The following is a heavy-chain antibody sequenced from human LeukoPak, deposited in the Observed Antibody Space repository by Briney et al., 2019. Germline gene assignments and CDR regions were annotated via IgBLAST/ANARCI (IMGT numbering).Heavy chain of an antibody. CDR2: ISSSSAYI. Sequence: GGSLRLSCAASGFTFSSYSMNWVRQAPGKGLEWVSSISSSSAYIYYADSMKGRFTISRDNAKNSLFLHLNSLRTDDTAVYYCARGGYSYTWPPSYYYGRDVWGQGTTVTASS. J-gene: IGHJ6*02. D-gene: IGHD5-18*01. CDR1: GFTFSSYS. CDR3: ARGGYSYTWPPSYYYGRDV. V-gene: IGHV3-21*04.